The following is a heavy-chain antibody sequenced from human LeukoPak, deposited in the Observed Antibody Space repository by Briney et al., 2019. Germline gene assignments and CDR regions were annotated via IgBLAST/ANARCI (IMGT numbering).Heavy chain of an antibody. V-gene: IGHV4-30-4*02. Sequence: SETLSLTCTVPGGSISSGDYYWSWIRQPPGKGLEWIGYIYYSGSTYYNPSLKSRVTISVDTSKNQFSLKLSSVTAADTAVYYCAREGNYDILTGLDAFDIWGQGTMVTVSS. J-gene: IGHJ3*02. D-gene: IGHD3-9*01. CDR2: IYYSGST. CDR3: AREGNYDILTGLDAFDI. CDR1: GGSISSGDYY.